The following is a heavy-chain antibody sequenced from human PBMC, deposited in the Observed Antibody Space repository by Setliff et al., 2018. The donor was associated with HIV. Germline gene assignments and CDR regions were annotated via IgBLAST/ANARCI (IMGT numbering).Heavy chain of an antibody. CDR2: INPNSDNT. V-gene: IGHV1-8*01. D-gene: IGHD2-15*01. CDR1: GYAFNSYT. J-gene: IGHJ6*03. Sequence: ASVNVSCKASGYAFNSYTLNWVRQATGRVLEWMGWINPNSDNTAYAQKFQGRLTMTRNTSKGTVYMELSSLRSEDTAVYYCARIGRTPYYYYYMDVWGKGSTVTVSS. CDR3: ARIGRTPYYYYYMDV.